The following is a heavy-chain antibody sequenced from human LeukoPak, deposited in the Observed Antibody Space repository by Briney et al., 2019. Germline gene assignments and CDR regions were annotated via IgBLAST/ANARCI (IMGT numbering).Heavy chain of an antibody. D-gene: IGHD5-12*01. J-gene: IGHJ4*02. Sequence: WXRQAPGKXXEWVSLISWDGGSTYYADSVKGRFTISRDNSKNSLYLQMNSLRTEDTALYYCAKDGAPYSGYGGFDYWGQGTLVTVSS. V-gene: IGHV3-43*01. CDR3: AKDGAPYSGYGGFDY. CDR2: ISWDGGST.